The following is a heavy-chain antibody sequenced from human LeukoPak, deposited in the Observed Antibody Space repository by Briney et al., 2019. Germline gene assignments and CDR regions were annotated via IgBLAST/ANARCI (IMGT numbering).Heavy chain of an antibody. J-gene: IGHJ6*04. CDR1: GYTFTGYY. D-gene: IGHD2-21*02. CDR2: INPNSGGT. Sequence: AASVKVSCKASGYTFTGYYMHWVRQAPGQGPEWMGWINPNSGGTNYAQKFQGRVTMTRDTSISTAYMELSRLRSDDTAVYYCARDNREVRGGDCFDVWGKGTTVTVSS. V-gene: IGHV1-2*02. CDR3: ARDNREVRGGDCFDV.